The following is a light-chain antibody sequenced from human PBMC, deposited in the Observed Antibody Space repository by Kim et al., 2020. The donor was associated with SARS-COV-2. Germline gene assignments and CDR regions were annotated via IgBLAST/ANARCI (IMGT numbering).Light chain of an antibody. CDR2: AAS. CDR1: QDISSN. V-gene: IGKV1-16*01. J-gene: IGKJ1*01. Sequence: ASVGDRVTMTCRASQDISSNLAWLQPKPGRAPKSLIYAASSLQSGAPSRFSGGGSGTDFTLTISSLQAEDSATYYCHQYSSYPRTFGQGTKVDIK. CDR3: HQYSSYPRT.